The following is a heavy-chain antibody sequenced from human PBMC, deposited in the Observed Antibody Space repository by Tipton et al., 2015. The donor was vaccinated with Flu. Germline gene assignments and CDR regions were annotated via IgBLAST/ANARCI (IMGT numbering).Heavy chain of an antibody. Sequence: SLRLSCAISGFNFSAYWVHWVRQPPGKGLEWVSRIDNGGSTATYAGSVQGRFTISRDNAKSTVYLEMKSLGAEDTAVYYCATPGTRGYNAFDLWGLGTLVTVSS. CDR1: GFNFSAYW. V-gene: IGHV3-74*01. D-gene: IGHD5-12*01. J-gene: IGHJ3*01. CDR2: IDNGGSTA. CDR3: ATPGTRGYNAFDL.